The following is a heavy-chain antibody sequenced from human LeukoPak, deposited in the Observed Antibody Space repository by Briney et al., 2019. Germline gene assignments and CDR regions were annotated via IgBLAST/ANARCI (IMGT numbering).Heavy chain of an antibody. J-gene: IGHJ2*01. CDR3: AKVYFPHPYYWYFDL. Sequence: PPGGSLRLPCAASGFTFDDYAMHWVRQAPGKGLEWVSGISRNSGSIGYADSVKGRFTISRDNAKNSLYLQMNSLRAEDTALYYCAKVYFPHPYYWYFDLWGRGTLVTVSS. V-gene: IGHV3-9*01. CDR2: ISRNSGSI. CDR1: GFTFDDYA. D-gene: IGHD3-9*01.